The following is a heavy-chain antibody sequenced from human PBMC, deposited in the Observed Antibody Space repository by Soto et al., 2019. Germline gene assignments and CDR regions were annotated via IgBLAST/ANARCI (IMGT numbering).Heavy chain of an antibody. V-gene: IGHV3-23*01. J-gene: IGHJ6*02. CDR1: GFTFSSYA. Sequence: GGSLRLSCAASGFTFSSYAMSWVRQAPGKGLEWVSAISGSGGSTYYADSVKGRFTISRDNAKNTLHLQVNSLRAEDTAVYYCATISYGYNDYNHDGLDLWSRGTTVTVSS. CDR3: ATISYGYNDYNHDGLDL. D-gene: IGHD5-18*01. CDR2: ISGSGGST.